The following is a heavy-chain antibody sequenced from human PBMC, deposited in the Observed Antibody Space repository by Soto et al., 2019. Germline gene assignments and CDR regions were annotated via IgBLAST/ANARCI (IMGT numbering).Heavy chain of an antibody. CDR1: GFTFSDYY. CDR3: ARYDATTVAYFDY. Sequence: GGSLRLSCAASGFTFSDYYMSWIRQAPGKGLEWVSYISSSSSYTRCADSVKGRFTISRDNAKKLLYLQMNSLRDEDTAVYYCARYDATTVAYFDYWGPGTLVTVSS. J-gene: IGHJ4*02. D-gene: IGHD5-12*01. V-gene: IGHV3-11*06. CDR2: ISSSSSYT.